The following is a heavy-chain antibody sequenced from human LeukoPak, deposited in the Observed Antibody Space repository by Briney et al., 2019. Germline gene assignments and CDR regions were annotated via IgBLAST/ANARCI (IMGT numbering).Heavy chain of an antibody. J-gene: IGHJ4*02. CDR3: ARGGTVVVISIYYFDY. Sequence: SETLSLTCTVSGGSISSSSYYWSWIRQPPGKGLEWIGEINHSGSTNYNPSLKSRVTISVDTSKNQFSLKLNSVTAADTAVYYCARGGTVVVISIYYFDYWGQGTLVTVSS. V-gene: IGHV4-39*07. CDR2: INHSGST. CDR1: GGSISSSSYY. D-gene: IGHD3-22*01.